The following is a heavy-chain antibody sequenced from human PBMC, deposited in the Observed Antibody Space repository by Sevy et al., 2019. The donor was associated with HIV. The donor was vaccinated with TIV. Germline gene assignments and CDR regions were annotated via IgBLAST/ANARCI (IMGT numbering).Heavy chain of an antibody. CDR2: MSPNSGNT. CDR1: GYTFTSYD. D-gene: IGHD2-2*01. J-gene: IGHJ6*02. Sequence: ASVKVSCRASGYTFTSYDIHWVRQTTGQGLEWMGWMSPNSGNTGYPQKFQGRVTMTRDTSKGTAYMELSSLRSDDTAVYYCVRILSTSYYNYHALDVWGQGTTVTVSS. V-gene: IGHV1-8*01. CDR3: VRILSTSYYNYHALDV.